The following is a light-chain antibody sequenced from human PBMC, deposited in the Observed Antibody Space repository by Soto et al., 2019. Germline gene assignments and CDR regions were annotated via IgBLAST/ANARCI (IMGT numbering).Light chain of an antibody. J-gene: IGLJ2*01. CDR2: QDS. Sequence: SYELTQPPSVSVSPGQTASITCSGDKLGDKYACWYQQKPGQSPVLVICQDSKRPSGIHERFSGSNSGNTATLTISGTQAMDEADYYCQAWDSSTANVVFGGGTKVTVL. CDR1: KLGDKY. V-gene: IGLV3-1*01. CDR3: QAWDSSTANVV.